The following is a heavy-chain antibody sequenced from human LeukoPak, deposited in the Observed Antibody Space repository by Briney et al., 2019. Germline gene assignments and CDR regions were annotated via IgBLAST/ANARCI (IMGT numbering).Heavy chain of an antibody. Sequence: HPGRSLRLSCAASGFTFDDYAMHWVRQAPGKGLEWVSGISWNSGSIGYADSVKGRFTISRDNAKNSLYLQMNSLRAEDTAVYYCASYSGSYGFFDYWGQGTLVTVSS. CDR2: ISWNSGSI. V-gene: IGHV3-9*01. CDR3: ASYSGSYGFFDY. D-gene: IGHD1-26*01. J-gene: IGHJ4*02. CDR1: GFTFDDYA.